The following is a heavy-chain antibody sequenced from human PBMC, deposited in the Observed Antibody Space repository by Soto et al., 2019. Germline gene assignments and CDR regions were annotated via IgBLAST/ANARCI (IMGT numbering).Heavy chain of an antibody. V-gene: IGHV1-2*02. CDR1: GYTFSDYY. CDR2: ISPNNGAT. CDR3: ARGGEFCSTGSCNSSLGDAFDV. Sequence: ASVKVSCKASGYTFSDYYMHWVRQAPGQGLECMGWISPNNGATNYAQKFQDRVTMTRDASITTAYMELSRLRSDDMAVYYCARGGEFCSTGSCNSSLGDAFDVWGQGTTVTVSS. J-gene: IGHJ3*01. D-gene: IGHD2-15*01.